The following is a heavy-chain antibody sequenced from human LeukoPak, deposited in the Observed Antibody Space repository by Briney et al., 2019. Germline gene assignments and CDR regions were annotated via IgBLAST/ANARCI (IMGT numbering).Heavy chain of an antibody. CDR1: GXTFTTYG. CDR2: MTYDGSKQ. CDR3: VRDASLGAFDI. V-gene: IGHV3-30*12. J-gene: IGHJ3*02. D-gene: IGHD3-16*01. Sequence: GGSLRLSCAASGXTFTTYGFHWVRQAPGKGLEWVALMTYDGSKQYYADSVQGRFTISRDNSKRTVDLQMNSLRADDTAMYYCVRDASLGAFDIWGQGTMVTVSS.